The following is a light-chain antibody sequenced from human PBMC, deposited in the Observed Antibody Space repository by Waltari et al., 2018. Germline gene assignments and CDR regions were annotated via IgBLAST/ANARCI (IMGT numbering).Light chain of an antibody. V-gene: IGKV3-20*01. CDR2: GAS. J-gene: IGKJ2*01. Sequence: VLTQSPRTLSLSPGERATLSCRASQSLTKRYLAWYQQKPGQAPRLLIYGASSRAAGIPDRFSGSGSGTDFTLTISRLEPEDFAVYYCQQYGSSVLYTFGQGTKLEIK. CDR1: QSLTKRY. CDR3: QQYGSSVLYT.